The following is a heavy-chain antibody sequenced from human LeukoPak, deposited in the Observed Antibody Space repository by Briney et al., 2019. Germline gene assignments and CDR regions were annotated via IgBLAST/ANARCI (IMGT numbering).Heavy chain of an antibody. J-gene: IGHJ3*02. CDR2: INSDGSST. CDR1: GFTFSSYW. CDR3: ARFHKRYNWNDRDAFDI. V-gene: IGHV3-74*01. Sequence: GGSLRLSCAASGFTFSSYWMHWVRQAPGKGLVWVSRINSDGSSTSYADSVKGRFTISRDNAKNTLYLQMNSLRAEDTAVYYCARFHKRYNWNDRDAFDIWGQGTMVTVSS. D-gene: IGHD1-20*01.